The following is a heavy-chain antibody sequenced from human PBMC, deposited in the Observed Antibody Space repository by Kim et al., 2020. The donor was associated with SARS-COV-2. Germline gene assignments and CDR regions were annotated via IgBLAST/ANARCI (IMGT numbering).Heavy chain of an antibody. V-gene: IGHV7-4-1*02. J-gene: IGHJ3*02. CDR1: GYTFTSYA. D-gene: IGHD2-15*01. CDR3: ARSVVVAATRAFDI. Sequence: ASVKVSCKASGYTFTSYAMNWVRQAPGQGLEWMGWINTNTGNPTYAQGFTGRFVFSLDTSVSTAYLQISSLKAEDTAVYYCARSVVVAATRAFDIWGQGTMVTVSS. CDR2: INTNTGNP.